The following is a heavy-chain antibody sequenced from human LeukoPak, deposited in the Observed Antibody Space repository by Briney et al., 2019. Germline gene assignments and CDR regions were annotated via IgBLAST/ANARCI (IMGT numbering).Heavy chain of an antibody. CDR3: ARDDPGSPLDY. CDR1: GVSIYSSSYY. D-gene: IGHD2-15*01. CDR2: IYYSGST. V-gene: IGHV4-39*07. J-gene: IGHJ4*02. Sequence: SETLSLTCTVSGVSIYSSSYYWGWIRQPPGKGLEWIGSIYYSGSTYYNPSLKSRVTISVDTSKNQFSLKLSSVTAADTAVYYCARDDPGSPLDYWGQGTLVTVSS.